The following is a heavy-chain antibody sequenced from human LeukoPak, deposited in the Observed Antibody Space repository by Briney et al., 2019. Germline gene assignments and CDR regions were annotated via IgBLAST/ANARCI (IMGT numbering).Heavy chain of an antibody. CDR2: IYPGDSDT. J-gene: IGHJ5*02. Sequence: GESLKISCKGPGYSFTSYWIGWVRQMPGKGLEWRGIIYPGDSDTRYSPSFQGQVTISADKSISTAYLQWSSLKASDTAMYYCARGFLARAAAGTDWFDPWGQGTLVTVSS. CDR1: GYSFTSYW. CDR3: ARGFLARAAAGTDWFDP. D-gene: IGHD6-13*01. V-gene: IGHV5-51*01.